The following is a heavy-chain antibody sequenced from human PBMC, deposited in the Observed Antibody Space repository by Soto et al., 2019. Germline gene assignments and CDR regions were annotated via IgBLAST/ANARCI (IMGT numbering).Heavy chain of an antibody. CDR2: IYYSGST. J-gene: IGHJ4*02. CDR3: ARRSITIFGVVTQYFDY. CDR1: GGSISSSSYY. Sequence: PSETLSLTCTVSGGSISSSSYYWGWIRQPPGKGLEWIGSIYYSGSTYYNPSLKSRVTISVDTSKNQFSLKLSSVTAADTAVHYCARRSITIFGVVTQYFDYWGQGTLVTVSS. V-gene: IGHV4-39*01. D-gene: IGHD3-3*01.